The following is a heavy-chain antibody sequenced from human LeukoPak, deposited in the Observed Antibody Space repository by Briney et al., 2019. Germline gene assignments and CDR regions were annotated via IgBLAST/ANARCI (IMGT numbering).Heavy chain of an antibody. CDR1: GGSISSSSYY. D-gene: IGHD2-2*03. V-gene: IGHV4-39*01. J-gene: IGHJ6*02. CDR3: ARPGYCSSTSCYDYYGLDV. Sequence: SETLSLTCTVSGGSISSSSYYWGWIRQPPGTGLEWLGSIYYSGSTYYNPSLKSRVTISVDTSKNQFSLKLSSVTAADTAVYYCARPGYCSSTSCYDYYGLDVWGQGTTVTVSS. CDR2: IYYSGST.